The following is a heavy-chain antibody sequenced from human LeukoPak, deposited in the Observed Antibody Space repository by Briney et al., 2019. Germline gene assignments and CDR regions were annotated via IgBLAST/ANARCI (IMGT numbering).Heavy chain of an antibody. CDR3: ARDSTTMVRGINYYYGMDV. Sequence: SVKVSCKASGGTYSSYAISWVRQAPGQGLEWMGGIIPIFGTANYAQKFQGRVTITADESTSTAYVELSSLRSEDTAVYYCARDSTTMVRGINYYYGMDVWGKGTTVTVSS. J-gene: IGHJ6*04. CDR2: IIPIFGTA. D-gene: IGHD3-10*01. V-gene: IGHV1-69*13. CDR1: GGTYSSYA.